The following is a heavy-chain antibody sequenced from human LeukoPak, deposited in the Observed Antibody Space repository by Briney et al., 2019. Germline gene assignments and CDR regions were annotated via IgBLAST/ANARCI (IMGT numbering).Heavy chain of an antibody. CDR2: IYSGGST. CDR1: GFTVSSNY. CDR3: ARDKYYYATGGAFDI. J-gene: IGHJ3*02. Sequence: GGSLRLSCAASGFTVSSNYMSWVRQAPGKGLEWVSVIYSGGSTYYADSVKGRFTISRDNSENTLYLQMNSLRAEDTAVYYCARDKYYYATGGAFDIWGQGTMVTVSS. V-gene: IGHV3-53*01. D-gene: IGHD3-10*01.